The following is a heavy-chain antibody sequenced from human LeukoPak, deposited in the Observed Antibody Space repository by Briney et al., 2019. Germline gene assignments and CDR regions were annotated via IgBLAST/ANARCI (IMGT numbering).Heavy chain of an antibody. J-gene: IGHJ4*02. CDR1: RYTFTGYY. CDR2: INPNSGVT. V-gene: IGHV1-2*02. D-gene: IGHD4-17*01. CDR3: ASGMTTVPH. Sequence: ASVKVSCKASRYTFTGYYMHWVRQAPGQGFEWMGWINPNSGVTDYAQNFQGRVTMTRNTSISTAYMELSSLRSEDTAVYYCASGMTTVPHWGQGTLVTVSS.